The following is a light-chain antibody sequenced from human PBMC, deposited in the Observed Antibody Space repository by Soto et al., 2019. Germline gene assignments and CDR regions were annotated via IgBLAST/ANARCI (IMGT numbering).Light chain of an antibody. J-gene: IGKJ4*01. Sequence: EVVLTQSPATLSLSPGERATLSCRASQNISNYLIWYQQKPGQAPRLLIYDASSRATGIPDRFSGGGSGTDFTLTISRLEPEDFAVYYCQQFSSYPLTFGGGTKVDIK. CDR2: DAS. CDR1: QNISNY. CDR3: QQFSSYPLT. V-gene: IGKV3-11*01.